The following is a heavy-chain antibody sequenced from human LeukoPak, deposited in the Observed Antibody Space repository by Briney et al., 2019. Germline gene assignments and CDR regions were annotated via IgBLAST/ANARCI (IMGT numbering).Heavy chain of an antibody. J-gene: IGHJ4*02. D-gene: IGHD3-10*01. CDR2: IIPILGIA. Sequence: SVKVSCKASGGTFSSYTISWVRQAPGQGLEWMGRIIPILGIANYAQKFQGRVTITADKSTSTAYMELSSLRSEDAAVYYCARGMRGVIRSFDYWGQGTLVTVSS. CDR3: ARGMRGVIRSFDY. V-gene: IGHV1-69*02. CDR1: GGTFSSYT.